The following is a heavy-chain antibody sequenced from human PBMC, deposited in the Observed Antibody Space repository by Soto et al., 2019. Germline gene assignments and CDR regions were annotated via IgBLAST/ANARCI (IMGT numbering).Heavy chain of an antibody. CDR3: AREGRDDFWSGYYSDTAFDI. V-gene: IGHV3-74*01. D-gene: IGHD3-3*01. Sequence: GGSLRLSCAASGFTFSSYWMHWVRQAPGKGLVWVSRINSDGSSTSYADSVKGRFTISRDNAKNTLYLQMNSLRAEDTAVYYCAREGRDDFWSGYYSDTAFDIWGQGTMVTVSS. J-gene: IGHJ3*02. CDR2: INSDGSST. CDR1: GFTFSSYW.